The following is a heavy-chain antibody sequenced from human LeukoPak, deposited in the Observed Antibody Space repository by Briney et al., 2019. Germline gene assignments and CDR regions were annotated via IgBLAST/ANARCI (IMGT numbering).Heavy chain of an antibody. V-gene: IGHV1-2*02. CDR3: ARVGQGSSNY. Sequence: ASVKVSCKASGYTFTGYYMHWVRQAPGQGLEWMGWINPNSGGTNYAQKFQGRVTMTRDTSTSTAYMELRSLRSDDTAVYYCARVGQGSSNYWGQGTLVTVSS. J-gene: IGHJ4*02. CDR1: GYTFTGYY. CDR2: INPNSGGT.